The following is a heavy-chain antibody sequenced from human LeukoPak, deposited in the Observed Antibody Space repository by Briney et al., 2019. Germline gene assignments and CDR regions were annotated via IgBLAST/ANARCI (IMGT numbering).Heavy chain of an antibody. V-gene: IGHV3-15*01. D-gene: IGHD3-16*02. CDR1: GLTFSNAW. Sequence: PGGSLRLSCAASGLTFSNAWMSWVRQAPGKGLEWVGRIKSKTYGWTTDYGAPVKGRFTISRDDSKNTLYLQMNSLKTEDTAVYYCTTAFAEYYDYVWGSYRQGTDYWGQGTLVTVSS. CDR2: IKSKTYGWTT. J-gene: IGHJ4*02. CDR3: TTAFAEYYDYVWGSYRQGTDY.